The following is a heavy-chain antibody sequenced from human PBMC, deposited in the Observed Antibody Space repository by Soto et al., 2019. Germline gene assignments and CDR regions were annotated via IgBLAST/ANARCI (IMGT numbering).Heavy chain of an antibody. Sequence: SETLSLTCTVSGASVSTDYWVWIRQPPGKELEWIGYFYYSGSTKLQSSLKSRVAISVDTSKNQFSLKLTSVTAADTAVYYCARQEVAVAGRRYNWFDPWGQGTLVTVSS. J-gene: IGHJ5*02. D-gene: IGHD6-19*01. V-gene: IGHV4-59*02. CDR3: ARQEVAVAGRRYNWFDP. CDR1: GASVSTDY. CDR2: FYYSGST.